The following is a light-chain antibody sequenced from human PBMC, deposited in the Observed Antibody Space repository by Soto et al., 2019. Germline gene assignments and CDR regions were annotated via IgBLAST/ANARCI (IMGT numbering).Light chain of an antibody. CDR3: SSYTSSGTYV. Sequence: QSALTQPASVSGSPGQSITISCTGTSNDVGGYNYVSWYQQHPGKAPKLMIYDVSNRPSGVSDRFSVSKSGNTASLTISNLQAEDEADYYCSSYTSSGTYVFGTGTKLTVL. V-gene: IGLV2-14*01. CDR2: DVS. CDR1: SNDVGGYNY. J-gene: IGLJ1*01.